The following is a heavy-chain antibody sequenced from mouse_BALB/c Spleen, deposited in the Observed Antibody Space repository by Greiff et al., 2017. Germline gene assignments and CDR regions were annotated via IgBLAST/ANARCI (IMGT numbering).Heavy chain of an antibody. V-gene: IGHV5-17*02. D-gene: IGHD2-2*01. Sequence: DVKLVESGGGLVQPGGSRKLSCAASGFTFSSFGMHWVRQAPEKGLEWVAYISSGSSTIYYADTVKGRFTISRDNPKNTLFLQMTSLRSEDTAMYYCARGGIYYGYDYYAMDYWGQGTSVTVSS. CDR3: ARGGIYYGYDYYAMDY. CDR1: GFTFSSFG. J-gene: IGHJ4*01. CDR2: ISSGSSTI.